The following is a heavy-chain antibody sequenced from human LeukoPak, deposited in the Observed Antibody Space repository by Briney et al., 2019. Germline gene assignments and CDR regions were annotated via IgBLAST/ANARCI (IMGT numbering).Heavy chain of an antibody. Sequence: SETLSLTCTVSGGSISSYYWSWIRQPPGKGLEWIGYIYYSGSTNYNPSLKSRVTISVDTSKNQFSLKLSSVTAADTAVYHCASFSSGWYPKAPFVYWGQGTLVTVSS. CDR3: ASFSSGWYPKAPFVY. CDR1: GGSISSYY. CDR2: IYYSGST. J-gene: IGHJ4*02. V-gene: IGHV4-59*01. D-gene: IGHD6-19*01.